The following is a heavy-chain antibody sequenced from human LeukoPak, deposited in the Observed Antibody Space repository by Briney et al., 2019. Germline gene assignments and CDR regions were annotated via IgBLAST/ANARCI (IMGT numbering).Heavy chain of an antibody. J-gene: IGHJ2*01. V-gene: IGHV3-23*01. CDR1: GFPFSSYA. CDR3: AKIRFYYDSSFDYWYFDL. D-gene: IGHD3-22*01. CDR2: ITASSGGT. Sequence: PGGSLRLSCAASGFPFSSYAMGWVRQAARKGLEWVSAITASSGGTYYADSVKGRFTISRDNSKNTLYLQINSLRAEDAAIYYCAKIRFYYDSSFDYWYFDLWGRGTLVTVSS.